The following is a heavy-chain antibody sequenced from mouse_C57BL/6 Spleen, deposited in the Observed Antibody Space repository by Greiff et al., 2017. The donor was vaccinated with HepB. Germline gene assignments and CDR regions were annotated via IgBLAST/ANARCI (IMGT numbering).Heavy chain of an antibody. J-gene: IGHJ1*03. V-gene: IGHV1-55*01. CDR3: ARSGYDGRYWYFDV. CDR2: IYPGSGST. D-gene: IGHD2-14*01. Sequence: QVQLQQPGAELVKPGASVKMSCKASGYTFTSYWITWVKQRPGQGLEWIGDIYPGSGSTNYNEKFKSKATLTVDTSSSTAYMQLSRLTSEDSAVYYCARSGYDGRYWYFDVWGTGTTVTVSS. CDR1: GYTFTSYW.